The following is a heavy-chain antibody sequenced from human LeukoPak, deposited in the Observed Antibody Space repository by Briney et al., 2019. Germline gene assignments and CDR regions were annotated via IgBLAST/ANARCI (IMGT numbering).Heavy chain of an antibody. CDR3: ARGGPTGALDDNWFDP. V-gene: IGHV4-4*09. CDR1: GGSIRRSY. Sequence: PSETLSLTRTVSGGSIRRSYWSWTRQPPGRGLEWIGYFYLSGSNYNPSLKSRVTMSLDTSKNQFSLRLSPVTAADTAVYYCARGGPTGALDDNWFDPWGQGTLVTVSS. CDR2: FYLSGS. D-gene: IGHD4-11*01. J-gene: IGHJ5*02.